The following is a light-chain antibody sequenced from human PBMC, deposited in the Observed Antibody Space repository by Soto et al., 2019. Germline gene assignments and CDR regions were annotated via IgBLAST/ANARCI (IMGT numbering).Light chain of an antibody. J-gene: IGKJ1*01. V-gene: IGKV3-11*01. CDR3: QQYNSHPWT. Sequence: EIVLTQSPATLSLSPGERATLSCRASQSVSSSLVWYQQKPGQAPRLLIYDSSNRATGIPVRFSGRGSGTEFTLTISSLQTDDFGTYYCQQYNSHPWTFGQGTKVDIK. CDR1: QSVSSS. CDR2: DSS.